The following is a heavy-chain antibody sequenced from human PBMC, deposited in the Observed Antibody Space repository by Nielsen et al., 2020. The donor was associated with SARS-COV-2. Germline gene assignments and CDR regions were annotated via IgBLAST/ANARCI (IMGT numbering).Heavy chain of an antibody. J-gene: IGHJ4*02. CDR2: IWYDGSNK. CDR1: GFTFSSYG. D-gene: IGHD3-3*01. Sequence: GESLKISCAASGFTFSSYGMHWVRQAPGKGLEWVAVIWYDGSNKYYADSVKGRFTIFRDNSKNTLYLQMNSLRAEDTAVYYCARGDTYYDFWSGYPSGYWGQGTLVTVSS. V-gene: IGHV3-33*01. CDR3: ARGDTYYDFWSGYPSGY.